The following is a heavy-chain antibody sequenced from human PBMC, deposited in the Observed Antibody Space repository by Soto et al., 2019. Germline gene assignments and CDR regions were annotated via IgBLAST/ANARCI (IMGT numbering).Heavy chain of an antibody. D-gene: IGHD5-12*01. V-gene: IGHV4-30-4*07. CDR2: VYQSGRT. CDR3: ARGQSIVAAIDYFDY. CDR1: GANVSSAGYS. Sequence: SENLPHPCSGSGANVSSAGYSWSWILQPPGKGLEWIGYVYQSGRTYGSVTTSYNPSLKSRVTISVDRSTNQFSLKLISVTAADTAVYFCARGQSIVAAIDYFDYWGQGSLVTVS. J-gene: IGHJ4*02.